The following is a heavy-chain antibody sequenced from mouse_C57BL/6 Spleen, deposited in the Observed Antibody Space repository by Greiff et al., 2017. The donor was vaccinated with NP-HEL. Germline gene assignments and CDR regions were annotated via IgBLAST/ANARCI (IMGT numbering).Heavy chain of an antibody. V-gene: IGHV1-9*01. J-gene: IGHJ3*01. CDR3: ARDSSGPWFAY. CDR1: GYAFSSYW. D-gene: IGHD3-2*02. CDR2: ILPGSGST. Sequence: QVQLKQSGAELVKPGASVKISCKASGYAFSSYWMNWVKQRPGHGLEWIGEILPGSGSTNYNEKFKGKATFTADTSSNTAYMQLSSLTTEDSAIYYCARDSSGPWFAYWGQGTLVTVSA.